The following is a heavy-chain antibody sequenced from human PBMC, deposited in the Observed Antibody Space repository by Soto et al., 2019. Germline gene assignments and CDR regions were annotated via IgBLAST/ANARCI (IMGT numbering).Heavy chain of an antibody. V-gene: IGHV1-69*13. Sequence: SVKVSCKASGGTFSSYAISWVRQAPGQGREWMGGIIPIFGTANYAQKFRGRVTITADESTSTAYMELSSLRSEDTAVYYCARITMIVSSYYGMDVWGQGTTVTVSS. CDR2: IIPIFGTA. CDR1: GGTFSSYA. CDR3: ARITMIVSSYYGMDV. D-gene: IGHD3-22*01. J-gene: IGHJ6*02.